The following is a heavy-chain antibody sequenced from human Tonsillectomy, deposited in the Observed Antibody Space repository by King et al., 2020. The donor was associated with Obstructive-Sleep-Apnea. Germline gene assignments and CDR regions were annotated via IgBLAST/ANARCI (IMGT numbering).Heavy chain of an antibody. CDR3: ARGQGGC. CDR1: GGSISTSSDY. Sequence: QLQESGPGLVKPSETLSLTCTVSGGSISTSSDYWAWIRQPPGKGLEWIGSASYSGATHYNPSLESRVTISVDTSKNQFSLKLNSVTAADTAVYYCARGQGGCWGQGTLVTVSS. V-gene: IGHV4-39*07. CDR2: ASYSGAT. J-gene: IGHJ4*02. D-gene: IGHD6-25*01.